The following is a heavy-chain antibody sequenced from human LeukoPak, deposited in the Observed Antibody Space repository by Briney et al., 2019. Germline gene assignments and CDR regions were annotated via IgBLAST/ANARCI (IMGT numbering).Heavy chain of an antibody. CDR1: GGSFSGYY. CDR2: INHSGST. J-gene: IGHJ4*02. CDR3: ARRQWLVYEFDY. V-gene: IGHV4-34*01. Sequence: PSETLSLTCAVYGGSFSGYYWSWIRQPPGKGLEWIGEINHSGSTNYNPSLKSRVTISVDTSKNQFSLKLSSVTAADTAVYYCARRQWLVYEFDYWGQGTLVTVSS. D-gene: IGHD6-19*01.